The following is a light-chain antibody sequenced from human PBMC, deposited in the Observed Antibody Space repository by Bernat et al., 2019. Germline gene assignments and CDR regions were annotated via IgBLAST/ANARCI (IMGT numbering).Light chain of an antibody. CDR3: QETSNLFT. Sequence: PVERATLSCRASQSVSSNLAWYPQKPGQAPRLLIYGASSRSTGIPDRFSGSGSVTDFTLTLSSLEPEYFAVFYCQETSNLFTFGPVNKLDIK. J-gene: IGKJ3*01. V-gene: IGKV3D-15*01. CDR1: QSVSSN. CDR2: GAS.